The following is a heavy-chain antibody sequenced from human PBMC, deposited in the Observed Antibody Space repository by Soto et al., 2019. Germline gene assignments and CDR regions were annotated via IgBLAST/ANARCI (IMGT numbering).Heavy chain of an antibody. D-gene: IGHD5-12*01. CDR3: ARDLRGWPAY. CDR1: GYTFTFYA. J-gene: IGHJ4*02. Sequence: ASVKVSCKASGYTFTFYAMHWVRQAPGQRLEWMGWINAGNGNTKYSQKFQGRVTITRDTSASTAYMELSSLRSEDTAVYYCARDLRGWPAYWGQGSLVTVSS. V-gene: IGHV1-3*01. CDR2: INAGNGNT.